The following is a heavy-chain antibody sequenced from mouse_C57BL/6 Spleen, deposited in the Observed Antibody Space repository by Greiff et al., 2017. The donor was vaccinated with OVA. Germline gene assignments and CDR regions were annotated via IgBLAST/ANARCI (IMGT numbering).Heavy chain of an antibody. V-gene: IGHV1-59*01. CDR3: ARGDSSGTWFAY. Sequence: QVQLQQSGAELVRPGTSVKLSCKASGYTFTSYWMHWVKQRPGQGLEWIGVIDPSDSYTNYNQKFKGKATLTVDTSSSTAYMQLSSLTSEDAAVYYCARGDSSGTWFAYGGQGTLVTVSA. CDR2: IDPSDSYT. J-gene: IGHJ3*01. D-gene: IGHD3-2*02. CDR1: GYTFTSYW.